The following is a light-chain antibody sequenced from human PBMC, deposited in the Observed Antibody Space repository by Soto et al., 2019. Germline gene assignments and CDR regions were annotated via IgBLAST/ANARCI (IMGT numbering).Light chain of an antibody. CDR3: AAWDDSLSGRVV. V-gene: IGLV1-47*01. J-gene: IGLJ2*01. CDR1: SSNIGSNY. CDR2: RNN. Sequence: QPVLTQPPSASGTPRQRVTISCSGSSSNIGSNYVYWYQQLPGTAPKLLIYRNNQRPSGVPDRFSGSKSGTSASLAISGLRSEDEADYYCAAWDDSLSGRVVFGGGTKLTVL.